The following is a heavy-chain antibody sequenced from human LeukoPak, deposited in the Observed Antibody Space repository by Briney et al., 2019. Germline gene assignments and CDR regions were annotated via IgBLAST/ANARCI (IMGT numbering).Heavy chain of an antibody. CDR1: GFIFSSYA. Sequence: PGGSLRLSCAASGFIFSSYAMSWVRQAPGKGLEWVSAISGGGGSTYYADSVKGRFTISRDNSKNTLYLQMNSLRAEDTAVYYCARAGATMVRGVISHPYDAFDIWGQGTMVTVSS. D-gene: IGHD3-10*01. CDR3: ARAGATMVRGVISHPYDAFDI. J-gene: IGHJ3*02. CDR2: ISGGGGST. V-gene: IGHV3-23*01.